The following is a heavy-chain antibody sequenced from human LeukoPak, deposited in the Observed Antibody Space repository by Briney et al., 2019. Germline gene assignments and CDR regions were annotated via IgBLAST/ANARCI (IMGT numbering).Heavy chain of an antibody. V-gene: IGHV3-21*01. D-gene: IGHD2-21*02. CDR3: AGVSPNVVTESSDY. CDR2: ISTSGYYI. CDR1: GFAFNSYS. J-gene: IGHJ4*02. Sequence: GGSLRLSCAASGFAFNSYSMNWVRQAPGKGLEWVASISTSGYYIYHADSVKGRFTISRDNARESLYLQMNSLRADDTAVYYCAGVSPNVVTESSDYWGQGTLVTVSS.